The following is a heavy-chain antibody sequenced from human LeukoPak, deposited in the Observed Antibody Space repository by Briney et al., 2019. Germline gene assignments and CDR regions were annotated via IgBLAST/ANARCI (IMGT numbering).Heavy chain of an antibody. J-gene: IGHJ4*02. V-gene: IGHV3-23*01. D-gene: IGHD6-13*01. CDR3: AKEPRGSSSRLIYFDY. CDR2: INRDSGST. CDR1: GGSISSSSYY. Sequence: PSETLSLTCTVSGGSISSSSYYWGWIRQPPGKGLEWVSAINRDSGSTYYADSVRGRFTISRDNSKNTLYLHMSSLRAEDTAVYYCAKEPRGSSSRLIYFDYWGQGTLVTVSS.